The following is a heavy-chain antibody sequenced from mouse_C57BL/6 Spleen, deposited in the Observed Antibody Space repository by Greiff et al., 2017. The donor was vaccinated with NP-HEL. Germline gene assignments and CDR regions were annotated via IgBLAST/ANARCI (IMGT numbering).Heavy chain of an antibody. J-gene: IGHJ2*01. Sequence: QVQLQQPGAELVRPGSSVKLSCKASGYTFTSYWMHWVKQRPIQGLEWIGNIDPSDSETHYNQKFKDKATLTVDKSSSTAYMQLSSLTSEDSAVYYCAIGGGSAPFDYWGQGTTLTVSS. D-gene: IGHD1-1*01. CDR3: AIGGGSAPFDY. CDR2: IDPSDSET. CDR1: GYTFTSYW. V-gene: IGHV1-52*01.